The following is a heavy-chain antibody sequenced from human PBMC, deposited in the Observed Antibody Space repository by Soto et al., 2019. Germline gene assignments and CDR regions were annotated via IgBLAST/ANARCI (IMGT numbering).Heavy chain of an antibody. D-gene: IGHD3-10*01. CDR1: GGSISSSSYY. Sequence: PSETLSLTCTVSGGSISSSSYYWGWIRQPPGKGLDWIGSIYYSGSIYYNPSLKSRVTISVDTSKSEFSLKLSSVTAADTAVYYCAKETKWSGGLRGYFYYYMDVWGKGTTVTVSS. V-gene: IGHV4-39*02. J-gene: IGHJ6*03. CDR3: AKETKWSGGLRGYFYYYMDV. CDR2: IYYSGSI.